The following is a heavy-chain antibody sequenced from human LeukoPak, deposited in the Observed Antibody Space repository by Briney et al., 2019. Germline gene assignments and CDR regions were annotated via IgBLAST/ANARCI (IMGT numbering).Heavy chain of an antibody. Sequence: GGSLSLSCAGSAFTFSSYWMSWVRQAPGKGPEWVANIKDDGSEKYYLDSVKGRFTISRDNAKNSLYLQMNSLRAEDTAVYSCARIKEYGFDIWGQGTMVTVSS. CDR1: AFTFSSYW. CDR3: ARIKEYGFDI. J-gene: IGHJ3*02. CDR2: IKDDGSEK. V-gene: IGHV3-7*01. D-gene: IGHD3-10*01.